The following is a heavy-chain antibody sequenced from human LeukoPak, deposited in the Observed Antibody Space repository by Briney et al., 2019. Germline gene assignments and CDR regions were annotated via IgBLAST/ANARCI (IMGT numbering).Heavy chain of an antibody. CDR1: GFTFGSYD. CDR3: AKGPSGSYYGFDM. V-gene: IGHV3-33*06. J-gene: IGHJ3*02. D-gene: IGHD3-10*01. CDR2: IWYDGSNK. Sequence: PGGSLRLSCAASGFTFGSYDMHWVRQAPGKGLEWVAVIWYDGSNKYYADSVKGRFTISRDNSKNTLHLQMNSLRAEDTALYYCAKGPSGSYYGFDMWGQGTMVTVSS.